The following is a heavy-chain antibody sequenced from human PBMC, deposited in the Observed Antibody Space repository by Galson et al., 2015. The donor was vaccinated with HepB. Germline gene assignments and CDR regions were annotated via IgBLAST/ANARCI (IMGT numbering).Heavy chain of an antibody. CDR2: VIPLFGSA. V-gene: IGHV1-69*13. CDR1: GGTFNNYA. CDR3: ARVSRAIFRLYDAFEI. Sequence: SVKVSCKASGGTFNNYAINWVRQAPGHGLEWMGGVIPLFGSANYAQKFQGRVTITADEATSTAFMELSGLSSDDTAVYYCARVSRAIFRLYDAFEIWGQGTLVTVSS. D-gene: IGHD2/OR15-2a*01. J-gene: IGHJ3*02.